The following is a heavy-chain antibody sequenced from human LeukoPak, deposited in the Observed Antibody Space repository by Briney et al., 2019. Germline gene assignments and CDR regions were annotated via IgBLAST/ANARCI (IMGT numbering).Heavy chain of an antibody. CDR1: GFTFSSYG. CDR3: AKDRLAANYFDY. J-gene: IGHJ4*02. CDR2: ISYDGSNK. V-gene: IGHV3-30*18. D-gene: IGHD6-25*01. Sequence: PGGSLRLSCAASGFTFSSYGMHWVRQAPGKGLEWVAVISYDGSNKYYADSVKGRFTISRDNSKNMLYLQMNSLRAEDTAVYYCAKDRLAANYFDYWGQGTLVTVSS.